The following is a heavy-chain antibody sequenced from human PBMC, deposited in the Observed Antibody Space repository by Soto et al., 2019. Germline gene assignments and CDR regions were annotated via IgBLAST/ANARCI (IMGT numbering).Heavy chain of an antibody. V-gene: IGHV1-3*01. D-gene: IGHD3-10*01. CDR1: GYTFTNYA. Sequence: QVQLVQSGAEVKKPGASVKVSCKASGYTFTNYAIDWVRQAPGQRLEWMGWINAGNGNTKYSQKFLXXVTITRDPSASTAYMELSSLRSEDTAVYYCARDMGFGLSDYWGQGILVTVSS. CDR2: INAGNGNT. J-gene: IGHJ4*02. CDR3: ARDMGFGLSDY.